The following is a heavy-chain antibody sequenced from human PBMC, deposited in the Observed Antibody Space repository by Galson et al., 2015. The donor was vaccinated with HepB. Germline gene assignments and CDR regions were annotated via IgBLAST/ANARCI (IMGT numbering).Heavy chain of an antibody. CDR1: GGTFSGYA. V-gene: IGHV1-69*13. CDR2: IIPIFGTA. D-gene: IGHD3-10*01. J-gene: IGHJ3*02. CDR3: ASYPRITMVRGVIRAGAFDI. Sequence: SVKVSCKASGGTFSGYAISWVRQAPGQGLEWMGGIIPIFGTANYAQKFQGRVTITADESTSTAYMELSSLRSEDTAVYYCASYPRITMVRGVIRAGAFDIWGQGTMVTVSS.